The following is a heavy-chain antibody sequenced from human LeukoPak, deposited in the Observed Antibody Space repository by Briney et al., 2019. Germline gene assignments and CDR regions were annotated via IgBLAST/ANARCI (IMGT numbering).Heavy chain of an antibody. Sequence: PSETLSLTCAVSGGSIGDSYWWTWVRQPPRKGLEWIGESDHSVSTNYNPSRKDRVTISLDQSTHQFSLKLNSMTAADPAVYYCARDVPGGGVNLDYWGQGTLVTVSS. D-gene: IGHD3-16*01. CDR1: GGSIGDSYW. J-gene: IGHJ4*02. CDR3: ARDVPGGGVNLDY. CDR2: SDHSVST. V-gene: IGHV4-4*02.